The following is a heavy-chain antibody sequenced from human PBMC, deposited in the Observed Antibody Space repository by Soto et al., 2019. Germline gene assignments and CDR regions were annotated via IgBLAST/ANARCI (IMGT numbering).Heavy chain of an antibody. J-gene: IGHJ2*01. CDR3: AKEASVPSLGEFWYFDL. D-gene: IGHD3-10*01. CDR2: VSADGQTT. Sequence: EVHLLESGGGLVQPGGSLRLSCAASGFSFSNYGMTWVRQAPGKGLEWVSSVSADGQTTYYAESVRGRFTISRDSSKGTLYLQVDSQRDDDTAVYYCAKEASVPSLGEFWYFDLWGRGTHVTVSS. V-gene: IGHV3-23*01. CDR1: GFSFSNYG.